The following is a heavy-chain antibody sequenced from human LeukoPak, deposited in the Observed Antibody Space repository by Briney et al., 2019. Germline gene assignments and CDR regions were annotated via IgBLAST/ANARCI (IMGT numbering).Heavy chain of an antibody. Sequence: ASVKVSCKASGFTFNAYYIHWVRQAPGQGLEWMGWINPNTGDTNFAQKFQGRVAMTRDTSLSTAYMDLSRLTSDDTAVYYCARGLGLRYFDWLFRDYWGQGTLVTVSS. J-gene: IGHJ4*02. CDR1: GFTFNAYY. CDR2: INPNTGDT. V-gene: IGHV1-2*02. CDR3: ARGLGLRYFDWLFRDY. D-gene: IGHD3-9*01.